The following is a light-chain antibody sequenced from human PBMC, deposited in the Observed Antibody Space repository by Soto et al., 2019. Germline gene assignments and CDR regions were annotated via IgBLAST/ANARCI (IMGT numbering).Light chain of an antibody. V-gene: IGKV3-15*01. CDR1: QSLNSN. CDR2: RAS. CDR3: QQYNHWTS. Sequence: EIVMTQSPATLSVSPGERATLSCKASQSLNSNLAWYQQKPGQAPRLLIYRASTTAPGIAARFSGSGSETEFTLTTNSLQFEDFAVYYCQQYNHWTSFGEGTKVE. J-gene: IGKJ1*01.